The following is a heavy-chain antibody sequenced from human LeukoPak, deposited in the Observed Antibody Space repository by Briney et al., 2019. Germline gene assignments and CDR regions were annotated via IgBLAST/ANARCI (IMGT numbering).Heavy chain of an antibody. CDR3: AAVDVAVAGNDWDFDL. CDR1: GGSISSSTYY. J-gene: IGHJ2*01. CDR2: ISYSGNS. D-gene: IGHD6-19*01. V-gene: IGHV4-39*01. Sequence: PSETLSLTCNVSGGSISSSTYYWGWIRQPPGKGLEWMGGISYSGNSYDNPSLKSRVNIFADTSKNQFSLKVKSVTAADTAVYYCAAVDVAVAGNDWDFDLWGRGTLVTVSS.